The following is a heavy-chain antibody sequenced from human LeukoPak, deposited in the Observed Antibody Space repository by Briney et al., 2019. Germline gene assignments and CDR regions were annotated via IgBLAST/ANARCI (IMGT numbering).Heavy chain of an antibody. V-gene: IGHV3-7*01. CDR2: IKQDGSEK. CDR3: ARITFGGVIVKPKKSYYFDY. J-gene: IGHJ4*02. D-gene: IGHD3-16*02. Sequence: XVRQAPGKGLEWVXNIKQDGSEKYYVDSVKGRFTISRDNAKNSLYLQMNSLRAEDTAVYYCARITFGGVIVKPKKSYYFDYWGQGTLVTVSS.